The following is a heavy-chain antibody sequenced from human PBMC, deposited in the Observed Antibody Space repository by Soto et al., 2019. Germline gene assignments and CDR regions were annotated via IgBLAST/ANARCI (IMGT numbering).Heavy chain of an antibody. V-gene: IGHV3-30*18. CDR2: TPYDGSNE. D-gene: IGHD2-8*02. J-gene: IGHJ2*01. CDR1: GFSISIYG. Sequence: QVQLVESGGGVVQPGRSLRLSCAASGFSISIYGMHWVRQAPGKGLEWVAVTPYDGSNEYYADSVKGRFTISRDNSKNTVYLQMNTLRADDTAVEYCAKDYWCSWYYDHWGRGTLVTVSS. CDR3: AKDYWCSWYYDH.